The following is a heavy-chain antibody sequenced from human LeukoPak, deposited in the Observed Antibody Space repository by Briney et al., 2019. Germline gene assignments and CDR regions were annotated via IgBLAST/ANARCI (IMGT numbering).Heavy chain of an antibody. D-gene: IGHD5-24*01. CDR3: ARDGTGVYNLVQY. CDR2: INPNSGGT. CDR1: GYTFTGYY. Sequence: GASVKVSCKASGYTFTGYYMHWVRXAPGQXXEWMGWINPNSGGTNYAQKFQGRVTMTRDTSISAVYMELSRLRSDDTAVYYCARDGTGVYNLVQYWGQGTLVTVSS. V-gene: IGHV1-2*02. J-gene: IGHJ4*02.